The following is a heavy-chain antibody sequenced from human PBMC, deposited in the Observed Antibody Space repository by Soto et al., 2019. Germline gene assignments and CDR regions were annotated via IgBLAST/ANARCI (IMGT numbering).Heavy chain of an antibody. CDR1: GYTFTNSE. J-gene: IGHJ4*02. V-gene: IGHV1-8*01. CDR3: ARRPHCSGGICYYGLDN. CDR2: MNPDSGHA. D-gene: IGHD2-15*01. Sequence: QVQLVQSGAEVKKPGASVKGSCKASGYTFTNSEINWVRQAPGQGLEWMGWMNPDSGHAAYAQKFQGRVTLTTSTSTSTVYMAMRSLGSEDTAVYYCARRPHCSGGICYYGLDNWGQGTLVTVSS.